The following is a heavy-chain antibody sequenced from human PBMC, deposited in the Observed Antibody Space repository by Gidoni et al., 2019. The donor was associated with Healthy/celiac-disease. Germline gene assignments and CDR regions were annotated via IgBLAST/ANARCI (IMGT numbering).Heavy chain of an antibody. CDR3: AKDGSIRARSKNWFDP. J-gene: IGHJ5*02. Sequence: EVQLLESGGGLVQPGGSLRLSCAASGFTFSSYAMSWVRQDTGKGLEGVSAIIGSGGSTYYADSVKGRFTISRDNSKNTLYLQMNSLRAEDTAVYYCAKDGSIRARSKNWFDPWGQGTLVTVSS. V-gene: IGHV3-23*01. CDR2: IIGSGGST. CDR1: GFTFSSYA. D-gene: IGHD1-1*01.